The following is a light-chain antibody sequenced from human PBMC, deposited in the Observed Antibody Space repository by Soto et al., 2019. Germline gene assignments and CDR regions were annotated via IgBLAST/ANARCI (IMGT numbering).Light chain of an antibody. CDR1: QSITTH. CDR2: AAS. CDR3: QQWLSTTLT. V-gene: IGKV1-39*01. J-gene: IGKJ4*01. Sequence: EIQMTQSPPSMSASVGDRVTLMCRASQSITTHLNWYQQKPGKDPKLLISAASTLQSGVPSTFSGSGSGTDFNLTISSLQPEDFATYLCQQWLSTTLTVGGGTRVEI.